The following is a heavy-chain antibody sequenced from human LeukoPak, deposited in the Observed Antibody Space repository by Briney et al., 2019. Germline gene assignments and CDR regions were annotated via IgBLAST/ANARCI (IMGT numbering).Heavy chain of an antibody. D-gene: IGHD1-1*01. CDR3: ARLGGTNWYNWFAP. V-gene: IGHV4-4*07. CDR2: VYLTGST. J-gene: IGHJ5*02. CDR1: GASISSDY. Sequence: SETLSLTCTVSGASISSDYWSWIRQPAGKGLEWIVRVYLTGSTNFSPSLKNRVTMSIDTSRNQFSRNLISVTAADTAVNYFARLGGTNWYNWFAPWGKGTRVTVSS.